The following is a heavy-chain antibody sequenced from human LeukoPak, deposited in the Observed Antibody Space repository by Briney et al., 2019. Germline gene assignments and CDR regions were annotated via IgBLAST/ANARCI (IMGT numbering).Heavy chain of an antibody. CDR1: GFTFSSYW. CDR2: IKQDGSEK. V-gene: IGHV3-7*01. J-gene: IGHJ1*01. Sequence: GGSLRLSCAASGFTFSSYWMSWVRQAPGKGLEWVANIKQDGSEKYYVDSVKGRSTISRDNAKNSLYLQMNSLRAEDTAVYYCVDGVVPAAIGEYFQHWGQGTLVTVSS. D-gene: IGHD2-2*02. CDR3: VDGVVPAAIGEYFQH.